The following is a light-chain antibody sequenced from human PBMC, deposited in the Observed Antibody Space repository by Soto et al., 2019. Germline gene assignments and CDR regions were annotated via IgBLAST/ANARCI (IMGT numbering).Light chain of an antibody. CDR3: QVWDSDSNYV. J-gene: IGLJ1*01. V-gene: IGLV3-21*02. CDR1: NIGRKG. CDR2: DDR. Sequence: SYELTQPPSVSVAPGQTARITCGGNNIGRKGVHWYQQRPGQAPVLVVYDDRDRPSGIPERFSGSNSGNTATLTISRVEAGDEADYYCQVWDSDSNYVFGTGTKLTVL.